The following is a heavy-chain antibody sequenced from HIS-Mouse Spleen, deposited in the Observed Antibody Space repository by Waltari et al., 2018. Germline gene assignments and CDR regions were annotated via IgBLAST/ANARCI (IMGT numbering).Heavy chain of an antibody. CDR2: IYSGGST. Sequence: EVQLVAFVGGLIQPGGSLRLSGAASGFTVGTNSMSWVRQAPGKGLEWVSVIYSGGSTYYADSVKGRFTISRDNSKNTLYLQMNSLRAEDTAVYYCARGGLAAAGWYFDLWGRGTLVTVSS. CDR1: GFTVGTNS. V-gene: IGHV3-53*01. J-gene: IGHJ2*01. D-gene: IGHD6-13*01. CDR3: ARGGLAAAGWYFDL.